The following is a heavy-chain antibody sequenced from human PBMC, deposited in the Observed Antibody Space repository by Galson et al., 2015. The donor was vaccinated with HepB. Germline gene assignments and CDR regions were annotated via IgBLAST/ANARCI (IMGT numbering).Heavy chain of an antibody. V-gene: IGHV3-23*01. CDR1: GFTFSSYD. CDR2: ISGSGGST. CDR3: ASYRSGHKYYYGMDV. Sequence: SLRLSCAASGFTFSSYDMSWVRQAPGKGLEWVSAISGSGGSTFYVDSVKGRFTISRDNSKSTLDLQMNSLRAEDTAIYYCASYRSGHKYYYGMDVWGQGTTVTVSS. D-gene: IGHD6-19*01. J-gene: IGHJ6*02.